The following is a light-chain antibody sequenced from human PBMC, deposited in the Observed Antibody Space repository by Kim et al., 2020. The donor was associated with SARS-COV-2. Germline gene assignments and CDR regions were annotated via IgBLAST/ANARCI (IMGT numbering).Light chain of an antibody. Sequence: RDTINCKSSQSVLYSSNDKNYLAWYQQKPGQPPQLLIYWASTRESGVPDRFSGSGSGTDFTLTISSLQAEDVAVYYCQQYYSTPRTFGQGTKVDIK. CDR1: QSVLYSSNDKNY. CDR3: QQYYSTPRT. CDR2: WAS. J-gene: IGKJ1*01. V-gene: IGKV4-1*01.